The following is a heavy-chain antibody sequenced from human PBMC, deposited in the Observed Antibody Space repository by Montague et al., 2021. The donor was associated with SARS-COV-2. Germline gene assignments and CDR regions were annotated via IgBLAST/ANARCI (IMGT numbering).Heavy chain of an antibody. J-gene: IGHJ5*02. V-gene: IGHV4-39*01. D-gene: IGHD3-22*01. CDR1: GGSVRSSNFY. CDR3: ARGVLTIHMLVIVMAGASNWFDP. Sequence: SETLSLTCTVSGGSVRSSNFYWGWIRQPPGKGLEWIGSIYYSGITYDSLSLKSRVTISVDTSKNQFSLKLNSVTAADTAVYYCARGVLTIHMLVIVMAGASNWFDPWGQGTLVTVSS. CDR2: IYYSGIT.